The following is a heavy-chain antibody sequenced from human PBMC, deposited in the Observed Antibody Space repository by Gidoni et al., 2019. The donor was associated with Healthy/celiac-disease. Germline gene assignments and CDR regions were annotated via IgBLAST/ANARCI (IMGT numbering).Heavy chain of an antibody. Sequence: VQLVASGGGLVQPGRSLRLSCTAYGFTFGDYAMRWVRQAPGKWLEWVGFIRSKAYGGTTEYAASVKGRFTISRDDSKSIAYLQMNSLKTEDTAVYYCTRGDTVAGTAIDYWGQGTLVTVSS. D-gene: IGHD6-19*01. J-gene: IGHJ4*02. CDR1: GFTFGDYA. V-gene: IGHV3-49*04. CDR2: IRSKAYGGTT. CDR3: TRGDTVAGTAIDY.